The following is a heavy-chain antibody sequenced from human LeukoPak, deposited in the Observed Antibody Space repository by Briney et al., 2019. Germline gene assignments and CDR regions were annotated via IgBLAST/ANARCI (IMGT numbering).Heavy chain of an antibody. J-gene: IGHJ4*02. CDR1: GGSFSGYY. D-gene: IGHD3-16*02. Sequence: ASETLSLTCAVYGGSFSGYYWSWIRQPPGKGLEWIGEINHSGSTNYNPSLKSRVTISVDTSKNQFSLKLSSVTAADTAVYYCARGRPNRGPYYDYVWGSYRYNYFDYWGQGTLVTVSS. CDR2: INHSGST. CDR3: ARGRPNRGPYYDYVWGSYRYNYFDY. V-gene: IGHV4-34*01.